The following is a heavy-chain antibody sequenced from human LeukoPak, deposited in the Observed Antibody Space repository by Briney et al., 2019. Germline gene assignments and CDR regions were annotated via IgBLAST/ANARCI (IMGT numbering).Heavy chain of an antibody. J-gene: IGHJ6*02. D-gene: IGHD3-10*01. CDR2: IKQDGSEK. V-gene: IGHV3-7*01. Sequence: GGSLRLSCAASGFTFSSYWMSWVRQAPGKGLEWVANIKQDGSEKYYVDSVKGRFTISRDNAKNSLYLQMNSLRAEDTAVYYCARCRYGSGGYYHYGMDVWGQGTTVTVSS. CDR3: ARCRYGSGGYYHYGMDV. CDR1: GFTFSSYW.